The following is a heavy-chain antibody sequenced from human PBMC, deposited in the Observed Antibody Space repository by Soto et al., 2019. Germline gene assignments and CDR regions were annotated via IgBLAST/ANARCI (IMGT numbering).Heavy chain of an antibody. D-gene: IGHD1-20*01. V-gene: IGHV3-74*01. CDR2: LNSDGSSG. J-gene: IGHJ6*02. CDR1: GFTFDDYW. CDR3: ARGLKYKYGMDV. Sequence: EGQLVESGGGLVQPGGSLRLSFVASGFTFDDYWMHWVRQAPGKGLVWVSRLNSDGSSGYYGDSMKGRFTISRDNAKNTLYLQINSLRDEDTAVYYCARGLKYKYGMDVWGQGTTVTVSS.